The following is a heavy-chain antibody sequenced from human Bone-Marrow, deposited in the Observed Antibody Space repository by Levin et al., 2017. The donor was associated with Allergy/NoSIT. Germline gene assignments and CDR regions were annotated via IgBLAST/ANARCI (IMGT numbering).Heavy chain of an antibody. CDR3: ARGGVLRFLEWLLYY. Sequence: GESLKISCKASGYTFTSYDINWVRQATGQGLEWMGWMNPNSGNTGYAQKFQGRVTMTRNTSISTAYMELSSLRSEDTAVYYCARGGVLRFLEWLLYYWGQGTLVTVSS. D-gene: IGHD3-3*01. J-gene: IGHJ4*02. CDR2: MNPNSGNT. CDR1: GYTFTSYD. V-gene: IGHV1-8*01.